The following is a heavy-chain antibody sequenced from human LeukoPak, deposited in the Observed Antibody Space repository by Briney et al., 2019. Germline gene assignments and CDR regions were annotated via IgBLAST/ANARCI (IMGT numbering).Heavy chain of an antibody. Sequence: GGSLRLSCAASGFTFSSYGMHWVCQAPGKGLEWVAVIWYDGSNKYYADSVKGRFTISRDNSKNTLYLQMNSLRAEDTAVYYCARATLGYCSTTSCQGYNWFDPWGQGTLVTVSS. J-gene: IGHJ5*02. CDR3: ARATLGYCSTTSCQGYNWFDP. D-gene: IGHD2-2*01. CDR1: GFTFSSYG. V-gene: IGHV3-33*01. CDR2: IWYDGSNK.